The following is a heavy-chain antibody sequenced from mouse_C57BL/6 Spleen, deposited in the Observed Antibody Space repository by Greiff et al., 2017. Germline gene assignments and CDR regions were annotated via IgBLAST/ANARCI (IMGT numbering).Heavy chain of an antibody. CDR2: ISYDGSN. Sequence: EVKLVESGPGLVKPSQSLSLTCSVTGYSITSGYYWNWIRQFPGNNLEWMGYISYDGSNNYNPSLKNRISITRDTSKNQFFLKLNSVTTEDTATYYCARGDYYGSDYWGQGTTLTVSS. CDR1: GYSITSGYY. D-gene: IGHD1-1*01. V-gene: IGHV3-6*01. CDR3: ARGDYYGSDY. J-gene: IGHJ2*01.